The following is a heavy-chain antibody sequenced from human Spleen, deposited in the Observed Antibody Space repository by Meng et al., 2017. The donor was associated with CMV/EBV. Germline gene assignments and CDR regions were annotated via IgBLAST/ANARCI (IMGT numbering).Heavy chain of an antibody. J-gene: IGHJ5*02. CDR3: ARRGDCSSPSCQIWFDP. V-gene: IGHV1-69*06. CDR2: ILALLETT. D-gene: IGHD2-2*01. Sequence: SWVRQAPGQALEWVGGILALLETTKYAVRFKGRVTIAGDKVSGTAYMGLTSLRFEDPGVYYCARRGDCSSPSCQIWFDPWGRGTLVTVSS.